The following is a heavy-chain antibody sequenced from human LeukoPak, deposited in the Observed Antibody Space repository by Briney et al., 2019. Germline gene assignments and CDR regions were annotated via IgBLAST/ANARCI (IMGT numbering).Heavy chain of an antibody. V-gene: IGHV5-51*01. CDR2: IYPGDSDT. Sequence: HGESLKISCKGSGYSFTSYWIGWVRQMPGKGLEWMGIIYPGDSDTRYSPSFQGQVTISADKSISTAYLQWSSLKASDTAMYYCATSPTDILTGYYIEGFDYWGQGTLVTVSS. CDR3: ATSPTDILTGYYIEGFDY. J-gene: IGHJ4*02. D-gene: IGHD3-9*01. CDR1: GYSFTSYW.